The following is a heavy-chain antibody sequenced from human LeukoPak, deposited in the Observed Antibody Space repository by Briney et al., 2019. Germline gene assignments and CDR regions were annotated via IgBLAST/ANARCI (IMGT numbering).Heavy chain of an antibody. CDR3: ARHPPRGQLGTAFDI. V-gene: IGHV3-53*01. J-gene: IGHJ3*02. CDR2: IYSGGST. D-gene: IGHD3-16*01. Sequence: GGSLRLSCAASGFTVSSNYMSWVRQAPGKGLEWVSVIYSGGSTYYADSVKGRFTISRDNSKNTLYLQMNSLRAEDTAVYYCARHPPRGQLGTAFDIWGQGTMVTVSS. CDR1: GFTVSSNY.